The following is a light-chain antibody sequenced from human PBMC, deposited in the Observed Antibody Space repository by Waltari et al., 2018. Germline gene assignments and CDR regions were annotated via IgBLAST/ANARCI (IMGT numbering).Light chain of an antibody. CDR2: DAS. Sequence: EIVLTQSPGTLSLSPGERATLSCRASQSVGKSLAWYQQKPGQAPRLLISDASSRATGIPDRFSGRGFGTDFSLTISRLEPEDFAVYYCQKYVSLPATFGQGTKVEIK. V-gene: IGKV3-20*01. CDR3: QKYVSLPAT. CDR1: QSVGKS. J-gene: IGKJ1*01.